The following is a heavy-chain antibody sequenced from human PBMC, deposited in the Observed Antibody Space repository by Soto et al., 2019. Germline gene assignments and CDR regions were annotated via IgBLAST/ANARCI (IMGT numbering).Heavy chain of an antibody. V-gene: IGHV3-NL1*01. J-gene: IGHJ4*02. CDR2: IYRGGNT. D-gene: IGHD4-17*01. CDR1: GFTFSSYG. CDR3: ARDPLGPLTTVNV. Sequence: HPGGSLRLSCAASGFTFSSYGMHWVRQAPGKGLEWVSVIYRGGNTFYADSVKGRFTISRDNSNNTLYLQMSSLRAEDTAVYYCARDPLGPLTTVNVWGQGTLVTVSS.